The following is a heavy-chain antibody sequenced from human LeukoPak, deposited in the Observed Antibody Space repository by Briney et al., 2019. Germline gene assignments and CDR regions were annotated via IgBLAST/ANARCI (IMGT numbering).Heavy chain of an antibody. Sequence: GESLKISCKGSGYSFTSYWIGWVRQMPGKGLEWMGIIYPGDSDTRYSPSFQSQVTISADKSISTAYLQWSSLKASDTAMYYCARLGYYDSSGYYHRPGILDYWGQGTLVTVSS. CDR3: ARLGYYDSSGYYHRPGILDY. CDR2: IYPGDSDT. J-gene: IGHJ4*02. V-gene: IGHV5-51*01. CDR1: GYSFTSYW. D-gene: IGHD3-22*01.